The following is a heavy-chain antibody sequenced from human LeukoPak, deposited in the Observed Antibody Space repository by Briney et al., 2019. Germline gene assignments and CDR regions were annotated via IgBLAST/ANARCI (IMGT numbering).Heavy chain of an antibody. V-gene: IGHV5-51*01. CDR1: GYSFTSYL. J-gene: IGHJ4*02. CDR3: ARVYYYDSSGYSNPVDY. D-gene: IGHD3-22*01. CDR2: IYPGDSDT. Sequence: PGESLQISCKGSGYSFTSYLIGWVRQMPGKGLEWMGIIYPGDSDTRYSPSFQGQVTISADKSISTAYLQWSSLKASDTAMYYCARVYYYDSSGYSNPVDYWGQGTLVTVSS.